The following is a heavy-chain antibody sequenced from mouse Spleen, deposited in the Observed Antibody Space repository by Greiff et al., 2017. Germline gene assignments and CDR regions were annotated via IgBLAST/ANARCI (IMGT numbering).Heavy chain of an antibody. CDR1: GYTFTSYW. Sequence: VQLQQPGAELVKPGASVKLSCKASGYTFTSYWMQWVKQRPGQGLEWIGEIDPSDSYTNYNQKFKGKATLTVDTSSSTAYMQLSSLTSEDSAVYYCARWAYYGSTYYAMDYWGQGTSVTVSS. CDR3: ARWAYYGSTYYAMDY. CDR2: IDPSDSYT. J-gene: IGHJ4*01. D-gene: IGHD1-1*01. V-gene: IGHV1-50*01.